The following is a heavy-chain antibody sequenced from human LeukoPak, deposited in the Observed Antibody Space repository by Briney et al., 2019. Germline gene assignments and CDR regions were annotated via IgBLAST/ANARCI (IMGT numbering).Heavy chain of an antibody. V-gene: IGHV1-2*02. J-gene: IGHJ4*02. Sequence: ASVKVSCKASGYTFTGYYMHWVRQAPGQGLEWMGWTNPNSGGTNYAQKFQGRVTMTRDTSISTAYMELSRLRSDDTAVYYCARGVPLGYCTYGVCYPPYYFVYWGQGTLSPPPQ. CDR3: ARGVPLGYCTYGVCYPPYYFVY. CDR2: TNPNSGGT. CDR1: GYTFTGYY. D-gene: IGHD2-8*01.